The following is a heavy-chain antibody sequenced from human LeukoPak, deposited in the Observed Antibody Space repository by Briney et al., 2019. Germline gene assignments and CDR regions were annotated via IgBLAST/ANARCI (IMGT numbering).Heavy chain of an antibody. CDR2: INHSGST. V-gene: IGHV4-34*01. J-gene: IGHJ4*02. Sequence: SETLSLTCTVSGGSITSYYWSWVRQPPGKGLEWIGEINHSGSTNYNPSLKSRVTISVDTSKNQFSLKLSSVTAADTAVYYCARVLSVAATPGFDYWGQGTLVTVSS. CDR1: GGSITSYY. D-gene: IGHD6-19*01. CDR3: ARVLSVAATPGFDY.